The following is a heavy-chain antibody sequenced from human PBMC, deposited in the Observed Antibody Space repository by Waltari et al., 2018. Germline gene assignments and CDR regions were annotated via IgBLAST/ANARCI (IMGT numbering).Heavy chain of an antibody. CDR2: ISSSGSDT. CDR3: ARGGWGFYLDD. V-gene: IGHV3-21*02. D-gene: IGHD7-27*01. Sequence: EVLLVESGGGLVKPGGSLRLSCAASGFTFSSYSMNWVRQAPGKGLEVVSSISSSGSDTHYVDSVKGRFTISRDNAKNSLYLQMNTLRAEDTAVYYCARGGWGFYLDDWGQGTLVTSSS. CDR1: GFTFSSYS. J-gene: IGHJ4*02.